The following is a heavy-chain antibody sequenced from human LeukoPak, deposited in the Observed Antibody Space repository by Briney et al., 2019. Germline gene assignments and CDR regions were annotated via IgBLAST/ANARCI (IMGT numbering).Heavy chain of an antibody. V-gene: IGHV3-23*01. CDR2: ISGGSGST. Sequence: WGSLRLSCAASGFTFSSYAMSWVRQAPGKGLAWVSTISGGSGSTYCADSVKGRFTISRDNSKNTLYLQMNSLRDEDTAVYYCAKHRFESGGYHSTDWGQGTLVTVSS. D-gene: IGHD3-22*01. CDR1: GFTFSSYA. J-gene: IGHJ4*02. CDR3: AKHRFESGGYHSTD.